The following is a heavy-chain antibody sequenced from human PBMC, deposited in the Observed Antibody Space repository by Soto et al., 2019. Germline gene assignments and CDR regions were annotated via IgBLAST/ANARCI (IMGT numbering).Heavy chain of an antibody. J-gene: IGHJ3*02. CDR3: ARVLIVATIIDI. D-gene: IGHD5-12*01. CDR2: IYYSGNT. Sequence: PSETLSLTCTFSGCSISSSSYYWGWIRQPPGKGLEWIGSIYYSGNTYYNPSLKSRVTISVDTSKNQFSLKLSSVTAADTAVYYCARVLIVATIIDIWGQGTMVTVSS. CDR1: GCSISSSSYY. V-gene: IGHV4-39*01.